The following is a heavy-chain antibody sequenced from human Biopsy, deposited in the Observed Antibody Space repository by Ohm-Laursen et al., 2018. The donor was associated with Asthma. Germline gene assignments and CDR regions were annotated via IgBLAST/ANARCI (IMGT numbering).Heavy chain of an antibody. CDR3: ASRGGDFWSGYYMDY. J-gene: IGHJ4*02. CDR2: IKKDRNEK. V-gene: IGHV3-7*01. CDR1: GFSFSYYW. Sequence: SLRLSCAASGFSFSYYWMTWVRQGPGKGLEWVANIKKDRNEKSYADSVRGRFTISRDNPMKRLYLQMSSLTAEDTAVYYCASRGGDFWSGYYMDYWGQGTLVTVSS. D-gene: IGHD3-3*01.